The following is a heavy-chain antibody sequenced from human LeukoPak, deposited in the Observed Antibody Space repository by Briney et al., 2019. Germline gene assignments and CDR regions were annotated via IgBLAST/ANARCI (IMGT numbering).Heavy chain of an antibody. CDR3: ARGLLRYYFDY. CDR1: GGSISSSYW. Sequence: SGTLSLTCAVSGGSISSSYWWSWVRQPPGTGLEWIGYIYYSGSTNYNPSLKSRVTISVDTSKNQFSRKLSSVTAADTAVYYCARGLLRYYFDYWGQGTLVTVSS. J-gene: IGHJ4*02. V-gene: IGHV4-4*02. CDR2: IYYSGST. D-gene: IGHD3-9*01.